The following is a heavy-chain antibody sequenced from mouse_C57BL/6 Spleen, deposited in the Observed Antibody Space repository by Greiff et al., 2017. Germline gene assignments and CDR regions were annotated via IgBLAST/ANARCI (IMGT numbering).Heavy chain of an antibody. CDR1: GYAFTNYL. CDR3: AYGNYLDC. CDR2: INPGSGGT. V-gene: IGHV1-54*01. J-gene: IGHJ2*01. Sequence: VQLQQSGAELVRPGTSVKVSCKASGYAFTNYLIEWVKQRPGQGLEWIGVINPGSGGTNYNEKFKGKATLTADKSSSAAYMQLSSLTSEDSAVYFCAYGNYLDCWGRGTTRTVSS. D-gene: IGHD2-10*02.